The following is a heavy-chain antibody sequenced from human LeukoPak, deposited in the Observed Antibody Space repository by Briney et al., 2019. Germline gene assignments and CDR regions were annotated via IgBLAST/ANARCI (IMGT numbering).Heavy chain of an antibody. CDR1: GFTFDDYA. J-gene: IGHJ4*02. CDR2: ISWNSGSI. CDR3: AKDGVWYCSGGSCYFDY. Sequence: GGSLRLSCAASGFTFDDYAMHWVRQAPGKGLEWVSGISWNSGSIGYADSVKGRFTISRDNAKNSLYLQMNSLRAEDTAVYYCAKDGVWYCSGGSCYFDYWGQGTLVTVSS. V-gene: IGHV3-9*01. D-gene: IGHD2-15*01.